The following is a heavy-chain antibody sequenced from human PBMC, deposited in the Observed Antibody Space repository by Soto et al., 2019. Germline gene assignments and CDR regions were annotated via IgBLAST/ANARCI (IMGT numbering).Heavy chain of an antibody. J-gene: IGHJ4*02. CDR1: VFIFSSYW. CDR2: INNEGSST. D-gene: IGHD1-26*01. CDR3: AKRSGELLDFDY. V-gene: IGHV3-74*01. Sequence: GGSLRLSCESSVFIFSSYWMHWVRQAPGNGLVWVSRINNEGSSTTYADAVKGRFTISRDNSKNTLYLQMNSLRAEDTAVYYCAKRSGELLDFDYWGQGTLVTVSS.